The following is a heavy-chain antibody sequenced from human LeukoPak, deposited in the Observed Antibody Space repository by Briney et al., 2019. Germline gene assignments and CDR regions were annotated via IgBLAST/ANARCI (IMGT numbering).Heavy chain of an antibody. CDR1: GYTLIVYF. V-gene: IGHV1-2*02. D-gene: IGHD3-22*01. J-gene: IGHJ4*02. CDR3: GRISGYFISIPDDY. CDR2: INPNNGVT. Sequence: ASVTVSFTASGYTLIVYFLHWVRQAPGQGLEWMGWINPNNGVTNYAPRFHGRVSMTRDTSIYTAYMELSRMNSDDTAVNYCGRISGYFISIPDDYWGQGTLVTVSS.